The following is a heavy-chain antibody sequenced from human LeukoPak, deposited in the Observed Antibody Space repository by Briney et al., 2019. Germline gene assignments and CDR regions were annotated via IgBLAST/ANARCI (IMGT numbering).Heavy chain of an antibody. V-gene: IGHV3-23*01. J-gene: IGHJ4*02. D-gene: IGHD5-24*01. CDR1: GFTFSNYG. CDR2: IRADAVTT. CDR3: VKDDGWVQYAN. Sequence: GGSLRLSCGASGFTFSNYGMLWVRQAPGKGLEWVSGIRADAVTTYYADSVKGRFIISRDNSKNTVYLQMNSLSAEDAAVYYCVKDDGWVQYANWGQGTLVTVSS.